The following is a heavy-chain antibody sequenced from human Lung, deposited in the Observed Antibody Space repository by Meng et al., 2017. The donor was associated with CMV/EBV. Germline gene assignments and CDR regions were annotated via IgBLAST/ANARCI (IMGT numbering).Heavy chain of an antibody. CDR3: ARVLETGAVFDV. Sequence: GESXKISCAASGFTLSRYSMNWVRQAPGKGLEWVSSISTSSSYIYYRDSVKGRFTISRDNAMNSLSLQMKSLRAEDTAVYYCARVLETGAVFDVWGQGTMVTVSS. CDR2: ISTSSSYI. V-gene: IGHV3-21*01. J-gene: IGHJ3*01. D-gene: IGHD3-3*01. CDR1: GFTLSRYS.